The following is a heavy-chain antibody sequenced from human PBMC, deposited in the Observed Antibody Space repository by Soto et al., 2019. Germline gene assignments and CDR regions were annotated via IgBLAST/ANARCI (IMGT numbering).Heavy chain of an antibody. CDR2: INQRGDA. V-gene: IGHV4-34*01. Sequence: SQTLSLTCAVSGGSRSGYYWTWIRQIPGKGLEWIGEINQRGDAKYKPSLMSRVTMSVDTARTQFSLKLRSVTAADTAVYYSARPSYALTCDFHYGKQVGGQGTSVNVSS. D-gene: IGHD2-2*01. J-gene: IGHJ6*02. CDR1: GGSRSGYY. CDR3: ARPSYALTCDFHYGKQV.